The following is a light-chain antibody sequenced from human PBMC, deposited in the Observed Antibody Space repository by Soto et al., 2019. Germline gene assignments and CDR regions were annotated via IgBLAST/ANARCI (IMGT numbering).Light chain of an antibody. CDR2: DVG. CDR3: RSYTTISTYV. J-gene: IGLJ1*01. CDR1: SSDVGGYNY. V-gene: IGLV2-14*03. Sequence: QSALTQPASVSGSPGQSITISCTGTSSDVGGYNYVSWYQQHPGKAPKLMIYDVGNRPSGVSNRFSGSKSANTASLTISGLQAEDEADYYCRSYTTISTYVFGTGTKVTVL.